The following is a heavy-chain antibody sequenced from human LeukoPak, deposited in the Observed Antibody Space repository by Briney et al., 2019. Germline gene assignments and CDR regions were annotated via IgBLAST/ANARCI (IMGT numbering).Heavy chain of an antibody. V-gene: IGHV1-18*04. D-gene: IGHD3-10*01. CDR2: IRPDNGDT. J-gene: IGHJ5*02. CDR3: VRDRGAGSGMKSWFDP. CDR1: GYTFTSYG. Sequence: ASVKVSCKASGYTFTSYGLIWVRQAPGQGLEWLGWIRPDNGDTKNAQNLQGRVTMTTDTSTSTAYMELRSLRSDDTAVYYCVRDRGAGSGMKSWFDPWGQGTLVTVSS.